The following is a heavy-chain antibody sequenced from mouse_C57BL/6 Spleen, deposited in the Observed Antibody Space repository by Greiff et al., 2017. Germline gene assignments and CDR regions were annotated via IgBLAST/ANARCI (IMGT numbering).Heavy chain of an antibody. Sequence: VQLQQPGAELVRPGSSVKLSCKASGYTFTSYWMHWVKQRPIQGLEWIGNIDPSDSETHYNQKFKDKATLTVDKSSSTAYMQLSSLTSEDSAVYYCARWVASYYYAMDYWGQGTSVTVSS. D-gene: IGHD6-1*01. CDR2: IDPSDSET. J-gene: IGHJ4*01. V-gene: IGHV1-52*01. CDR3: ARWVASYYYAMDY. CDR1: GYTFTSYW.